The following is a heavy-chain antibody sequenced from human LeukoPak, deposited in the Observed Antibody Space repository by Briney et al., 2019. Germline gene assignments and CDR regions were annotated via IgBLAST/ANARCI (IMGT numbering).Heavy chain of an antibody. V-gene: IGHV4-59*01. CDR3: ARGYGDFRVEGRYFHS. D-gene: IGHD4-17*01. CDR2: VHYSGTA. CDR1: DGSITNYD. Sequence: PSETLSLTCTVSDGSITNYDWSWVRQPPGKGREVIGHVHYSGTANYNPSLRSRVTITIDTSKKHFFLKLKSVTAADTAVYYCARGYGDFRVEGRYFHSWGQGTLVTVSS. J-gene: IGHJ4*02.